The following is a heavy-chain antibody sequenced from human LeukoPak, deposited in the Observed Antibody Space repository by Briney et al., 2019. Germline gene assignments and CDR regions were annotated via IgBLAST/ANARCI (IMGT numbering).Heavy chain of an antibody. V-gene: IGHV1-18*01. CDR1: VYTFNIYG. D-gene: IGHD4-23*01. J-gene: IGHJ4*02. Sequence: GASVKVSRKASVYTFNIYGIHWVRQAPGQGLEWMGWISGYNGNTKYAQKFQGRVTMTTDTSTSTAYMELRSLRSDDTAVFYCARGDYGGSADYWGQGTLVTVSS. CDR2: ISGYNGNT. CDR3: ARGDYGGSADY.